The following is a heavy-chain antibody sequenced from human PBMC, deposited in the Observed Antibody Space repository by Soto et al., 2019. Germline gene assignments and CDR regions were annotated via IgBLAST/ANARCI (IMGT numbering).Heavy chain of an antibody. V-gene: IGHV1-69*06. Sequence: SVKVSCKASGGTFSSYAISWVRQAPGQGLEWMGGIIPIFGTANYAQKFQGRVTITADKSTSTAYMELSSLRSEDTAVYYCARGAIAVAGIYLFDYWGQGTLVTVSS. CDR2: IIPIFGTA. CDR1: GGTFSSYA. J-gene: IGHJ4*02. D-gene: IGHD6-19*01. CDR3: ARGAIAVAGIYLFDY.